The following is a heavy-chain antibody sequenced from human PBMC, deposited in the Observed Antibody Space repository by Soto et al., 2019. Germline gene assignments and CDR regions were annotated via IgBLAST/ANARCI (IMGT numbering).Heavy chain of an antibody. J-gene: IGHJ6*02. CDR3: ARERVRAMMGDYYYYGMDV. D-gene: IGHD3-10*01. CDR1: GGSFSGYY. Sequence: PSETLSLTCAVYGGSFSGYYWSWIRQPPGKGLEWIGEINHSGSTNYNPSLKSRVTISVDTSKNQFSLKLSSVTAADTAVYYCARERVRAMMGDYYYYGMDVWGQGTTVTVSS. V-gene: IGHV4-34*01. CDR2: INHSGST.